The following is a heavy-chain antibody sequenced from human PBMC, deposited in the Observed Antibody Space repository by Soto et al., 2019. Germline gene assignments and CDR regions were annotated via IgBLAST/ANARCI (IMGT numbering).Heavy chain of an antibody. D-gene: IGHD1-7*01. CDR2: VNADGSST. J-gene: IGHJ4*02. Sequence: PGGALRLSCAASGFSFTHYRIHWVRQVPGKGLEWVCRVNADGSSTNYAGVAKGRFTISRDNSQNTAYLEMNNLRVDDTALYYCAKAGDWNYVFDFWGQGTSVTVSS. CDR1: GFSFTHYR. CDR3: AKAGDWNYVFDF. V-gene: IGHV3-74*01.